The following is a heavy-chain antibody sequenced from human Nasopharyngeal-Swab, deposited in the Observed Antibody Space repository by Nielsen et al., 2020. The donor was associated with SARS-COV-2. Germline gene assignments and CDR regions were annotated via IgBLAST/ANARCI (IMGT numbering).Heavy chain of an antibody. CDR2: IYYSGSP. Sequence: WIRQPPGKGLEWIGSIYYSGSPNYNTSLKSRVTISVDTSKNQFALNMSSVTAADTAVYYCARTFPFCSSTNCPNWFDPWGQGTLVTVSS. D-gene: IGHD2-2*01. J-gene: IGHJ5*02. V-gene: IGHV4-39*01. CDR3: ARTFPFCSSTNCPNWFDP.